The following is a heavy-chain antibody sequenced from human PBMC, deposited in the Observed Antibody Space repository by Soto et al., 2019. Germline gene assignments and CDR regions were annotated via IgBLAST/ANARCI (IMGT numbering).Heavy chain of an antibody. D-gene: IGHD3-22*01. Sequence: ASVKVSCKASGGTFSSYAISWVRQAPGQGLEWMGGIIPIFGTANYAQKFQGRVTITADKSTSTAYMELSSLRSEDTAVYYCARREIDSSGYFNWFDPWGQGTLVTVSS. V-gene: IGHV1-69*06. J-gene: IGHJ5*02. CDR3: ARREIDSSGYFNWFDP. CDR2: IIPIFGTA. CDR1: GGTFSSYA.